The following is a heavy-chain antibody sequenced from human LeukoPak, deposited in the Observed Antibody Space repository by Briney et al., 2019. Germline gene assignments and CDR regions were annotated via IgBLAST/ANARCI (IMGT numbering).Heavy chain of an antibody. J-gene: IGHJ6*04. V-gene: IGHV3-43D*04. D-gene: IGHD6-13*01. CDR1: GFTFDDYA. CDR3: AKDMAAAGIAGYYYYYGMDV. Sequence: QTGGSLRLSCAASGFTFDDYAMHWVRHAPGKGLEWVSLISWDGGSTYYADSVKGRFTISRDNSKNSLYLQMNSLRAEDTALYYCAKDMAAAGIAGYYYYYGMDVWGKGTTVTVSS. CDR2: ISWDGGST.